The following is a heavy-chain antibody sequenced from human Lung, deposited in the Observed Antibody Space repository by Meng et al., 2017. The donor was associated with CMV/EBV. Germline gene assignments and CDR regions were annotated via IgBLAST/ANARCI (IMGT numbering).Heavy chain of an antibody. CDR3: AKDLLLFGGPNAYFDQ. V-gene: IGHV3-30*02. J-gene: IGHJ4*02. CDR2: IRHDGTNK. D-gene: IGHD3-16*01. Sequence: GESLKIPCAASGFRFDDYGMHWVRQTPGKGLEWVAFIRHDGTNKFYGASVKGRFTISRDNSKSTVYLQMNSLRPEETALYYCAKDLLLFGGPNAYFDQWGQGTLVTVSS. CDR1: GFRFDDYG.